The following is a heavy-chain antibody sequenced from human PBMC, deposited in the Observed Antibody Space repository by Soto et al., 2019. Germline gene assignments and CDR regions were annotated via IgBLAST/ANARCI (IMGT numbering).Heavy chain of an antibody. V-gene: IGHV3-23*01. Sequence: GGSLRLSCAASGFTFSNYAMSWVHQAPGKGLEWVSVISGSGGSTYYADSVKGRFTISRDNSKNTLYMQLTSLRAEDTAVYYCAKSRTGTTIRSYYYYGMDVWGQGTTVTVSS. CDR3: AKSRTGTTIRSYYYYGMDV. CDR2: ISGSGGST. CDR1: GFTFSNYA. J-gene: IGHJ6*02. D-gene: IGHD1-7*01.